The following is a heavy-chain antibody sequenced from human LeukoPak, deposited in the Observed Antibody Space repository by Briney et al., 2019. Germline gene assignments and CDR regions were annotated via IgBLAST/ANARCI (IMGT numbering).Heavy chain of an antibody. Sequence: SQTLSLTCTVSGGSISSGGYYWSWIRQHPGKGLEWIGYIYYSGSTYYNPSLKSRVTISVDTSKNQFSLKLSSVTAADTAVYYCARDPRGYCSGGRYYWFDPWGQGTLVTVSA. J-gene: IGHJ5*02. CDR2: IYYSGST. CDR3: ARDPRGYCSGGRYYWFDP. V-gene: IGHV4-31*03. D-gene: IGHD2-15*01. CDR1: GGSISSGGYY.